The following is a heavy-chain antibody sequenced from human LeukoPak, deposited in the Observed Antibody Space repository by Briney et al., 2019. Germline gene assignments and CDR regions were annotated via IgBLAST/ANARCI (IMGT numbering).Heavy chain of an antibody. CDR1: GYSFTSYW. V-gene: IGHV5-51*01. CDR2: IYPGDSDT. J-gene: IGHJ4*02. CDR3: ARTHSGSYYVLTD. Sequence: GESLKTSCKGSGYSFTSYWIGWVRQMPGKGLEWMGIIYPGDSDTRYSPSFQGQVTISADKSISTAYLQWSSLKASDTAMYYCARTHSGSYYVLTDWGQGTLVTVSS. D-gene: IGHD1-26*01.